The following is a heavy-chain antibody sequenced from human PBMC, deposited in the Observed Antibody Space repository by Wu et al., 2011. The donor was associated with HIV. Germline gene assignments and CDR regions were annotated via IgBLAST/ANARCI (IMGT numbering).Heavy chain of an antibody. J-gene: IGHJ4*02. CDR1: GDSLTKYA. CDR2: IIPNSGTT. Sequence: QVLLVQSGAEVKKPGSSVKVSCKTSGDSLTKYAFSWVRQAPGQGLEWMGGIIPNSGTTNYARKFQGRFTVTADTSTTTVHMELRSLRSEDTAVYFCARGLSGDLWGQGTLVTVSS. D-gene: IGHD3-10*02. CDR3: ARGLSGDL. V-gene: IGHV1-69*14.